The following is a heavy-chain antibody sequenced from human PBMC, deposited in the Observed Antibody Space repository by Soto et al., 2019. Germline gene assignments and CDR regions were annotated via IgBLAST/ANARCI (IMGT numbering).Heavy chain of an antibody. Sequence: QVQLQESGPGLVKPSETLSLSCTVSGGSISRHYWTWIRQPAGKGLEWIGRIYTTLSTDYNPSLKSRVIMSVDASKNQLSLRLRSVTAADTAIYYCAREVLGGDWDLDLWGRGTLVTVSS. J-gene: IGHJ2*01. V-gene: IGHV4-4*07. CDR2: IYTTLST. CDR1: GGSISRHY. D-gene: IGHD2-15*01. CDR3: AREVLGGDWDLDL.